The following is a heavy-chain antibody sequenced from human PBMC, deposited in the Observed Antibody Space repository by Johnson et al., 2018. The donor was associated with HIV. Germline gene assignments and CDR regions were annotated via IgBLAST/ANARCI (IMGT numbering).Heavy chain of an antibody. CDR3: ARERASSAFDI. Sequence: MQLVESGGGLVRPGGSLRLSCAASGFTFDDFGMSWVRQAPGKGLEWVTGINWNGGSTGYEDSGNGRFTISRDNAKNSLYLQMNSLRAEDTAVYYCARERASSAFDIWGQGTMVTVSS. CDR1: GFTFDDFG. CDR2: INWNGGST. J-gene: IGHJ3*02. V-gene: IGHV3-20*04.